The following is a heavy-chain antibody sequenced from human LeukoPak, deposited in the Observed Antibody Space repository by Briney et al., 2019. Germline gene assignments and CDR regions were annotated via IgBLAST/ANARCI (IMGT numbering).Heavy chain of an antibody. CDR2: IYYSGST. Sequence: SETLSLTCTVPGGSISSSSYYWGWIRQPPGKGLEWIGSIYYSGSTYYNPSLKSRVTISVDTSKNQFSLKLSSVTAADTAVYYCAREVWSGYYDDYWGQGTLVTVSS. CDR1: GGSISSSSYY. D-gene: IGHD3-3*01. V-gene: IGHV4-39*07. CDR3: AREVWSGYYDDY. J-gene: IGHJ4*02.